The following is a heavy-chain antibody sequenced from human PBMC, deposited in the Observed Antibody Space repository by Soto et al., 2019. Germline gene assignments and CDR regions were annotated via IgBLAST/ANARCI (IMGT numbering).Heavy chain of an antibody. D-gene: IGHD3-10*01. J-gene: IGHJ5*02. CDR3: VRGLWFGQLYADL. CDR1: GFSVSSTY. V-gene: IGHV3-53*04. CDR2: IYISGST. Sequence: EAQLVESGGGFVQPGGSLRLSCAASGFSVSSTYMSWVRQAPGKGLEWVSVIYISGSTRYADSLRGRFTTSRQNSENTLFLQLMSLRHEDTAVYYCVRGLWFGQLYADLWGQGTLVTVSS.